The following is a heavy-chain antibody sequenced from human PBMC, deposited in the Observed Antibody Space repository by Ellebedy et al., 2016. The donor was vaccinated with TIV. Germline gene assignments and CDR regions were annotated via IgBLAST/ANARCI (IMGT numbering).Heavy chain of an antibody. CDR2: IYYSGST. CDR1: GGSISSFY. Sequence: SETLSLXXTVSGGSISSFYWSWIRQPPGKGLEWIGYIYYSGSTNYNPSLKSRVTISVDTSKNQFSLKLSSVTAADTAVYYCARGRAGYYYDSSGYYNGAFDYWGQGTLVTVSS. CDR3: ARGRAGYYYDSSGYYNGAFDY. J-gene: IGHJ4*02. V-gene: IGHV4-59*12. D-gene: IGHD3-22*01.